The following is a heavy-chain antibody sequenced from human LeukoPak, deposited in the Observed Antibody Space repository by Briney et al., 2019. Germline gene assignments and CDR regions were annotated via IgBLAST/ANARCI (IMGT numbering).Heavy chain of an antibody. CDR1: GGSISSHY. J-gene: IGHJ4*02. CDR3: ARDMSSSSSY. V-gene: IGHV4-59*11. CDR2: IYYSGST. D-gene: IGHD6-6*01. Sequence: PSETLSLTCTVSGGSISSHYWSWIRQPPGKGLEWIGYIYYSGSTNYSPSLKSRVTISVDTSKNQFSLKLSSVTAADTAVYYCARDMSSSSSYWGQGTLVTVSS.